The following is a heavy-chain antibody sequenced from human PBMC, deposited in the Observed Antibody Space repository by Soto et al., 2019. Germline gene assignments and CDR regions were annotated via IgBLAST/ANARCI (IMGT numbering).Heavy chain of an antibody. V-gene: IGHV1-69*12. Sequence: VQLVRSGAEVKEPGSSVKVSCKASGGAFSDYAFSWVRQAPGQGLEWLGGIMPIFRAPDYAQKFQGRVTITADEFTRTAYMEMNSLRSEDTAVYYCASWLKGPDIGNYYFGMDVWGQGTTVTVS. CDR2: IMPIFRAP. CDR3: ASWLKGPDIGNYYFGMDV. D-gene: IGHD2-15*01. CDR1: GGAFSDYA. J-gene: IGHJ6*02.